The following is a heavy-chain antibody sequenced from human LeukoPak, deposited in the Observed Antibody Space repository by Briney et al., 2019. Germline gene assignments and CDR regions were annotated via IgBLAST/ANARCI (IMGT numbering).Heavy chain of an antibody. CDR2: ISSSGCTI. J-gene: IGHJ5*02. CDR3: ARVPRGDWFDP. CDR1: GFTFSGYE. V-gene: IGHV3-48*03. Sequence: RPGGSLRLSCAASGFTFSGYEMNWVRQAPGKGLEWVSYISSSGCTIYYADSVKGRFTISRDNAKNSLYLQMNSLRAEDTAVYYCARVPRGDWFDPWGQGTLVTVSS.